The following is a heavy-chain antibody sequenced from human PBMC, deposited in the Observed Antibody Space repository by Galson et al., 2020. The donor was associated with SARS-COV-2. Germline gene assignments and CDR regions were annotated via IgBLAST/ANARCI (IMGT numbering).Heavy chain of an antibody. CDR3: ARLVFPPYYYDSSGYAWFDP. D-gene: IGHD3-22*01. CDR2: INPSGGST. Sequence: ASVKVSCKASGYTFTSYYMHWVRQAPGQGLEWMGIINPSGGSTSYAQKFQGRVTMTRDTSTSTVYMELSSLRSEDTAVYYCARLVFPPYYYDSSGYAWFDPWGQGTLVTVSS. V-gene: IGHV1-46*01. J-gene: IGHJ5*02. CDR1: GYTFTSYY.